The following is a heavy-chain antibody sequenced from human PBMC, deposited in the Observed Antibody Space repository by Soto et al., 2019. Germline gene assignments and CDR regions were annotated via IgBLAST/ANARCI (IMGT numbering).Heavy chain of an antibody. Sequence: NPSETLSLTCTVSGGSISSYYWSWIRQPPGKGLEWIGYIYYSGSTNYNPSLKSRVTISVDTSKNQFSLKLSSVTAADTAVYYCARGDYDILTGYYAIDPWGQGTLVTVSS. CDR3: ARGDYDILTGYYAIDP. CDR1: GGSISSYY. J-gene: IGHJ5*02. CDR2: IYYSGST. D-gene: IGHD3-9*01. V-gene: IGHV4-59*01.